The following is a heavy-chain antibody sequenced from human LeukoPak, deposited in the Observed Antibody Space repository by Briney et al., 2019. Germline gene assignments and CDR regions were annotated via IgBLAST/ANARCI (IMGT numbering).Heavy chain of an antibody. CDR1: GFTFSSYG. J-gene: IGHJ4*02. V-gene: IGHV3-33*01. CDR2: IWFDGSNN. CDR3: ARDRGTYCDF. Sequence: GGSLRLSCAASGFTFSSYGMHWVCQAPGKGLEWVAVIWFDGSNNYYADSVKGRFTVSRGNSKNTLYLQMNSLRADDTAVYYCARDRGTYCDFWGQGTLVTVSS.